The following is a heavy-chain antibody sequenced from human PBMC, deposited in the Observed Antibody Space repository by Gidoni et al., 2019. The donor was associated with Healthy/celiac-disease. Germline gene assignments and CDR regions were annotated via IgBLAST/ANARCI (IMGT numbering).Heavy chain of an antibody. CDR1: GFTFSSSW. V-gene: IGHV3-7*01. CDR3: ARDEGIAVAGGVDY. D-gene: IGHD6-19*01. J-gene: IGHJ4*02. CDR2: IKQDGSEK. Sequence: EVQLVESGGGLVQPGGSLRLSCPASGFTFSSSWMSWVRQAPGKGLEWVANIKQDGSEKYYVDSVKGRFTISRDNAKNSLYLQMNSLRAEDTAVYYCARDEGIAVAGGVDYWGQGTLVTVSS.